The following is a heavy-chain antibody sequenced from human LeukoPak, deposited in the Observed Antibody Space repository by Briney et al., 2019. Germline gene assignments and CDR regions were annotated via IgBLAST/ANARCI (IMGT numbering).Heavy chain of an antibody. CDR3: ARAYGDYGESFDY. D-gene: IGHD4-17*01. CDR1: GCSISSYY. CDR2: IYYSGST. J-gene: IGHJ4*02. Sequence: KPSETLSLTCTVSGCSISSYYWSWIRQPPGKGLEWIGYIYYSGSTNYNPSLKSRVTISVDTSKNQFSLKLSSVTAADTAVYYCARAYGDYGESFDYWGQGTLVTVSS. V-gene: IGHV4-59*01.